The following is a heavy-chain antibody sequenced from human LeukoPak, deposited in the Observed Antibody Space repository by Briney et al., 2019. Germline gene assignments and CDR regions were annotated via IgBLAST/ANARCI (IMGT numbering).Heavy chain of an antibody. CDR1: GFTFSNAW. V-gene: IGHV3-15*01. CDR2: IKSKTDGGTT. CDR3: TTGATMIVVEEVDY. J-gene: IGHJ4*02. Sequence: GGSLRLSCAASGFTFSNAWMSWVRQAPGKGVEWVGRIKSKTDGGTTDYAATVKGIFTSSRDDSKNTLYLQMNSLKTEDTAVYYCTTGATMIVVEEVDYWGQGTLVTVSS. D-gene: IGHD3-22*01.